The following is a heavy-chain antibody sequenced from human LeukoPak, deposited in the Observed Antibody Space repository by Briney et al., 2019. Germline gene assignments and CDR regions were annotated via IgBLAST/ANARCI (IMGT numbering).Heavy chain of an antibody. Sequence: PSETLSLTCTVSGGSISNYYWSWIRQSPGKGLEWIGYIYYSVNTNYNPSLKSRVTISVDTSKNQFSLKLTSVTAADTAVYYCARMVPAGTHNYWGQGLLVTVSS. CDR2: IYYSVNT. V-gene: IGHV4-59*01. CDR3: ARMVPAGTHNY. CDR1: GGSISNYY. J-gene: IGHJ4*02. D-gene: IGHD6-19*01.